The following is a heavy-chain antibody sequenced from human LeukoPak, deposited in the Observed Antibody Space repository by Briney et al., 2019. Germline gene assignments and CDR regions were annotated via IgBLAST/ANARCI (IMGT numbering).Heavy chain of an antibody. V-gene: IGHV1-2*02. Sequence: ASVKVSCKASGYTFTGYYMHWVRQAPGQGLEWMGWINPNSGGTNYAQKFQGRVTMTRDTSISTAYMELSRLRSDDTAVYYCARAYSGYDFWFDPWGQGTLVTVSS. CDR3: ARAYSGYDFWFDP. J-gene: IGHJ5*02. CDR1: GYTFTGYY. CDR2: INPNSGGT. D-gene: IGHD5-12*01.